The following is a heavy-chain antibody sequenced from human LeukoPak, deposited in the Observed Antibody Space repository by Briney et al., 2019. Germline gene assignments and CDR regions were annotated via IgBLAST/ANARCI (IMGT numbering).Heavy chain of an antibody. Sequence: ASVKVSCKVSGYTLTELSMHWVQQAPGKGLEWMGGFDPEDGETIYAQKFQGRVTMTEDTSTDTAYMELSSLRSEDTAVYYCATKIVVVPAAIGYYYYGMDVWGQGTTVTVSS. D-gene: IGHD2-2*01. V-gene: IGHV1-24*01. CDR2: FDPEDGET. J-gene: IGHJ6*02. CDR3: ATKIVVVPAAIGYYYYGMDV. CDR1: GYTLTELS.